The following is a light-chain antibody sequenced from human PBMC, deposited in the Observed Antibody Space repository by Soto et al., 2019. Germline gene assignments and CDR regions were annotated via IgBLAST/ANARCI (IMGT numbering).Light chain of an antibody. J-gene: IGKJ1*01. CDR1: QSVSSSY. Sequence: EIVLTQSPGTLSLSPGERATLSCRASQSVSSSYLAWYQQKPGQAPRLLIYGASSRATGIPDRFSGSGSGTVFTLTISRLEPEDFEVYYCQQYGSSRWTFGQGTKVDIK. V-gene: IGKV3-20*01. CDR2: GAS. CDR3: QQYGSSRWT.